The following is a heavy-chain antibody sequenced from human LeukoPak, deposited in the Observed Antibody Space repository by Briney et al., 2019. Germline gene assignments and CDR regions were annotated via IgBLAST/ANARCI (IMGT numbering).Heavy chain of an antibody. CDR2: IIPIFGTA. J-gene: IGHJ4*02. D-gene: IGHD5-18*01. Sequence: SVKVSCKASGNSIINYAVSWVRQAPGQGFEWMGGIIPIFGTADYAQKFQGRVTITADQSTSTTYMALSSLKSEDTAIYYCARPPDNYGIDDYGGQGPLLTVPS. CDR3: ARPPDNYGIDDY. CDR1: GNSIINYA. V-gene: IGHV1-69*13.